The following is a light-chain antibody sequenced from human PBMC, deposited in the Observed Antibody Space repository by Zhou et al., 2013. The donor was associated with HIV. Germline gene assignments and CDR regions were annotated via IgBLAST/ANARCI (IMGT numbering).Light chain of an antibody. CDR3: QQYGSSPT. CDR1: HSVGYY. Sequence: EIVLTQSPATLSLSPGERATLSCRASHSVGYYLAWYQLRPGQAPRLLIYHASKRATGIPDRFSGSGSGTDFTLTISSLEPEDFAVYYCQQYGSSPTFGQGTKVEIK. V-gene: IGKV3-11*01. CDR2: HAS. J-gene: IGKJ1*01.